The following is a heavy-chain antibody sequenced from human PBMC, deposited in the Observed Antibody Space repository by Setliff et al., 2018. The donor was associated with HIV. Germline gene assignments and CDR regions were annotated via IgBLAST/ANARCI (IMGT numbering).Heavy chain of an antibody. V-gene: IGHV1-8*01. CDR3: ARVGRMATIGPSFDY. CDR2: MNPNSGNS. D-gene: IGHD5-12*01. CDR1: GYTFTSFD. Sequence: ASVKVSCKASGYTFTSFDINWVRQATGQGLEWMGWMNPNSGNSGFAQKFQGRVTITRDTSASTAYMELSSLRSEDTAVYYCARVGRMATIGPSFDYWGQGTLVTVSS. J-gene: IGHJ4*02.